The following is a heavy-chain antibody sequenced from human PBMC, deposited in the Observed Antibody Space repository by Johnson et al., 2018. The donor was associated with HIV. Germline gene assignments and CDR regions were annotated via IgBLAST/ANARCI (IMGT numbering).Heavy chain of an antibody. CDR3: ASRSYGYVRHAFDI. CDR2: IKQDGSEK. Sequence: VQLVESGGGLVQPGGSLRLSCAASGLTFSSYWMSWVRQAPGKGLEWVANIKQDGSEKYYVDSVKGRFTISSDNAKNSLYLQMNSLRAEDTAVYYCASRSYGYVRHAFDIWGQWTMVTVSS. J-gene: IGHJ3*02. V-gene: IGHV3-7*01. CDR1: GLTFSSYW. D-gene: IGHD5-18*01.